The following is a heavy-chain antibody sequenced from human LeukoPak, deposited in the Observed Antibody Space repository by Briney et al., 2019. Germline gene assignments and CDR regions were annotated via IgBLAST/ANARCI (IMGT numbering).Heavy chain of an antibody. CDR2: ISWDGGST. D-gene: IGHD3-10*01. CDR1: GFTFSSYA. V-gene: IGHV3-43D*03. Sequence: PGGSLRLSCAASGFTFSSYAMSWGRQAPGKGLGWVSLISWDGGSTYYADSVKGRFTISRDNSKNSLYLQMNSLRAEDTALYYCAKDSQDYYGSGSYHYYYYYMDVWGKGTTVTVSS. CDR3: AKDSQDYYGSGSYHYYYYYMDV. J-gene: IGHJ6*03.